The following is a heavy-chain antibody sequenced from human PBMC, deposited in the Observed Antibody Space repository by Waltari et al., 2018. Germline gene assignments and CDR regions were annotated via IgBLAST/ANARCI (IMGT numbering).Heavy chain of an antibody. Sequence: QVQLQESGPGLVKPSGTLSLTCAISGDSISSGHWWGWVRQSPGKGLEWIGEIYHSGVSNYNPSLRSRVSISVDKSKNQFSLNLTSVTAADTAVYYCASVGLSGSYYFNYWGRGTLVTVSS. V-gene: IGHV4-4*02. CDR3: ASVGLSGSYYFNY. CDR1: GDSISSGHW. CDR2: IYHSGVS. D-gene: IGHD6-25*01. J-gene: IGHJ4*02.